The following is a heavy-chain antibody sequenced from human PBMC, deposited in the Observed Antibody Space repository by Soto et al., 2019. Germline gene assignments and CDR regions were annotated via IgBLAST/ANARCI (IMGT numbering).Heavy chain of an antibody. CDR3: ARGSLRGGNWYFDL. Sequence: SQTLSLTCAISGDSVSKNNATWNWIRQSPARGLEWLGRTYYRSKWYNDYAVSVKSRITINPDTSKNQFSLQLNSVTPEDTAVYYCARGSLRGGNWYFDLWGRGTLVTVSS. J-gene: IGHJ2*01. CDR2: TYYRSKWYN. D-gene: IGHD3-16*01. V-gene: IGHV6-1*01. CDR1: GDSVSKNNAT.